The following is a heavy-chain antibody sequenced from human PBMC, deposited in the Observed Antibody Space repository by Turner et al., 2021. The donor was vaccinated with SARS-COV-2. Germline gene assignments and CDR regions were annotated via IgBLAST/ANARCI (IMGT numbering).Heavy chain of an antibody. V-gene: IGHV3-30*18. CDR3: AKAETYSSGWSGGRSYYYYYMDV. D-gene: IGHD6-19*01. Sequence: QVQLVESGGGVVQPGRSLRLSCAASGFTFSSYGVHWVRQAPGKGLEWVAVISYDGSNKYYADSVKGRFTISRDNSKNTLYLQMNSLRAEDTAVYYCAKAETYSSGWSGGRSYYYYYMDVWGKGTTVTVSS. CDR2: ISYDGSNK. CDR1: GFTFSSYG. J-gene: IGHJ6*03.